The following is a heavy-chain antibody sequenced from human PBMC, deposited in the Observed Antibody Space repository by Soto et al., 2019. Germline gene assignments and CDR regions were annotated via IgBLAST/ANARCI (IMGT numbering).Heavy chain of an antibody. J-gene: IGHJ4*02. CDR2: IWYDGSNK. Sequence: QVQLVESGGGVVQPGRSLRLSCAASGFTFSSYGMHWVRQAPGKGLEWVAVIWYDGSNKYYADSVKGRFTISRDNSKNTLYLQMDSLRAEDTGVYYFASGVGGDNTFHIWGQGTLVTVSS. CDR3: ASGVGGDNTFHI. CDR1: GFTFSSYG. V-gene: IGHV3-33*01. D-gene: IGHD4-17*01.